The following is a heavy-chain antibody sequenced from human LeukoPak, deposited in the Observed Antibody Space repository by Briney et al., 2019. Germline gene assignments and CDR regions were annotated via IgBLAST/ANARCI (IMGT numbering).Heavy chain of an antibody. D-gene: IGHD3-16*01. V-gene: IGHV4-39*07. CDR1: GGSISSSSYY. CDR3: ARGGGFSAY. CDR2: IYYSGST. Sequence: SETLSLTCTVSGGSISSSSYYWGWIRQPPGRGLEWIGSIYYSGSTHYNPSLKSRVTISVDTSKNQFSLKLSSVTAADTAVYYCARGGGFSAYWGQGTLVTVSS. J-gene: IGHJ4*02.